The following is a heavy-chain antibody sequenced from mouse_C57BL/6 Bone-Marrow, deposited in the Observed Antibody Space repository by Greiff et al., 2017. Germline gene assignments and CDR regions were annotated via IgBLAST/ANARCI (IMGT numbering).Heavy chain of an antibody. CDR3: ARLFYQAWFAY. J-gene: IGHJ3*01. CDR2: INPNNGGT. CDR1: GYTFTDYY. D-gene: IGHD2-3*01. Sequence: EVKLVESGPELVKPGASVKISCKASGYTFTDYYMDWVKQSHGKSLEWIGDINPNNGGTIYNQKFKGKATLTVDKSSSTAYMELRSLTSEDTAVYYCARLFYQAWFAYGGQGTLVTVSA. V-gene: IGHV1-18*01.